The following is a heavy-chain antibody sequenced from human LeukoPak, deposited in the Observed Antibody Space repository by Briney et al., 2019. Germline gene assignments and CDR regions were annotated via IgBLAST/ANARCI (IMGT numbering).Heavy chain of an antibody. Sequence: ASVKVFCKASGYTFTSYYMHWVRQAPGQGLEWMGIINPSGGSTSYAQKFQGRDTMTRDTSTSTVYMELSSLRSEDTAVYYCARDFQTPYYYDSSGHYAFDIWGQGTMVTVSS. D-gene: IGHD3-22*01. J-gene: IGHJ3*02. CDR3: ARDFQTPYYYDSSGHYAFDI. V-gene: IGHV1-46*01. CDR2: INPSGGST. CDR1: GYTFTSYY.